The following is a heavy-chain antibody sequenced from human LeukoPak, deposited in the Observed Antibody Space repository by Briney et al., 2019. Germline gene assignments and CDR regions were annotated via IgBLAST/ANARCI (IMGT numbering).Heavy chain of an antibody. D-gene: IGHD6-19*01. CDR3: ARAGAYSSGWYSYYYGMDV. CDR1: GDSISSYY. Sequence: SETLSLTCTVSGDSISSYYWSWIRQPPGKGLEWIGYIYYSGSSNYNPSLKSRVTISVDTSKNQFSLKLSSVTAADTAVYYCARAGAYSSGWYSYYYGMDVWGQGTTVTVSS. J-gene: IGHJ6*02. CDR2: IYYSGSS. V-gene: IGHV4-59*01.